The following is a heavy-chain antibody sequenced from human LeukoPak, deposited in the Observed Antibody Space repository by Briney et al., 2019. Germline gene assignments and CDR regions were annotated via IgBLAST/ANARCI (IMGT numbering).Heavy chain of an antibody. D-gene: IGHD3-22*01. CDR1: GYTLTSYG. J-gene: IGHJ4*02. CDR2: ISAYNGNT. V-gene: IGHV1-18*01. CDR3: ASKSEGYYDSSGYPDY. Sequence: ASVKVSCKASGYTLTSYGISWVRQAPGQGLEWMGWISAYNGNTNYAQKLQGRVTMTTDTSTSTAYMELSSLRSEDTAVYYCASKSEGYYDSSGYPDYWGQETLVTVSS.